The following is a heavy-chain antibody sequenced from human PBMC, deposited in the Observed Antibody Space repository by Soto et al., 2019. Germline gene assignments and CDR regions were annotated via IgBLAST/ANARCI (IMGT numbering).Heavy chain of an antibody. CDR3: AQDRGGSYVDY. D-gene: IGHD1-26*01. CDR1: GFTFSSYG. Sequence: QVQLVESGGGVVQPGRSLRLSCAASGFTFSSYGMHWVRQAPGKGLEWVAVISYDGSNKYYADSVKGRFTISRDNSKNTLYLQMNSLRAEDTAVYYCAQDRGGSYVDYWGQGTLVTVSS. CDR2: ISYDGSNK. V-gene: IGHV3-30*18. J-gene: IGHJ4*02.